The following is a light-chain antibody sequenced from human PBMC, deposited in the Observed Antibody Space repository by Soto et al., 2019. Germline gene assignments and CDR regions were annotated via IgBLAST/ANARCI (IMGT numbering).Light chain of an antibody. CDR2: DAT. CDR3: QQRGIWPPLT. V-gene: IGKV3-11*01. J-gene: IGKJ4*01. Sequence: VLTQSPVTLSLSPGETATLFCKASQSVGIYLGWFQQKPGQAPRVLIYDATNRGGGVPDRFSGSGSGTDFTLTISSLEAEDSAVYYCQQRGIWPPLTFGGGTKLEIK. CDR1: QSVGIY.